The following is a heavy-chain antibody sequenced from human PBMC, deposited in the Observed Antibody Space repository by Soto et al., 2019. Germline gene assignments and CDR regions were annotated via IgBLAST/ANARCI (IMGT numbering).Heavy chain of an antibody. CDR1: RFTFSSYA. CDR3: AKDEGVVVVAATHRPFDY. D-gene: IGHD2-15*01. Sequence: GGSLRLSCAASRFTFSSYAMSWVRQAPGKGLEWVSAISGSGGSTYYADSVKGRFTISRDNSKNTLYLQMNSLRAEDTAVYYCAKDEGVVVVAATHRPFDYWGQGTLVTVSS. V-gene: IGHV3-23*01. J-gene: IGHJ4*02. CDR2: ISGSGGST.